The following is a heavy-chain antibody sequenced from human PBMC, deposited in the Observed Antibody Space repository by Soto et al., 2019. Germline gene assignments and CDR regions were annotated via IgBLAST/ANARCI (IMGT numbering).Heavy chain of an antibody. CDR1: GFTFSSYG. CDR3: ARPLRSGYWYFDL. CDR2: IWYDGSNK. Sequence: GGSLRLSCAASGFTFSSYGMHWVRQAPGKGLEWVAVIWYDGSNKYYADSVKGRFTISRDNSKNTLYLQMNSLRAEDTAVYYCARPLRSGYWYFDLWGRGTLVTVSS. J-gene: IGHJ2*01. V-gene: IGHV3-33*01. D-gene: IGHD3-10*01.